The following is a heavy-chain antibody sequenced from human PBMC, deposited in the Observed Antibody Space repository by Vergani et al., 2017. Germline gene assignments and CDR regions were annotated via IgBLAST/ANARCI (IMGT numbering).Heavy chain of an antibody. CDR1: GYTFTGYY. CDR2: INPNNSCT. Sequence: QVHLVQSGAEVEKPGASVRVSCQASGYTFTGYYMHWVRQAPGQGLEWMGWINPNNSCTYYAREFQGRVTMTRDMSINTAYMELSSLTFDDTAVYFCSRAPTGTTWGDLWGQGTLVTVSS. V-gene: IGHV1-2*02. CDR3: SRAPTGTTWGDL. J-gene: IGHJ5*02. D-gene: IGHD1-1*01.